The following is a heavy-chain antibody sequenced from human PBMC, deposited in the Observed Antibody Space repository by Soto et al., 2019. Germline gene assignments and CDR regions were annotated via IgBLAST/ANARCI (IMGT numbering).Heavy chain of an antibody. J-gene: IGHJ3*02. D-gene: IGHD6-19*01. Sequence: SLKVSSNSSGATFSSYGISWVLQPPTQGLEWVGGIIPIFGTANYAQKFQGRVTITADESTSTAYMELSSLRSEDTAVYYCARDWGSGWFDGAFDIWGQGTMVTVSS. V-gene: IGHV1-69*01. CDR3: ARDWGSGWFDGAFDI. CDR1: GATFSSYG. CDR2: IIPIFGTA.